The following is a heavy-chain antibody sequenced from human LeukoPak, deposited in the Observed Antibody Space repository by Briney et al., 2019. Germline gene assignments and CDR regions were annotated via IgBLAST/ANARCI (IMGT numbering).Heavy chain of an antibody. CDR1: GFTFSSYS. Sequence: PGGSLRLSCAASGFTFSSYSMNWVRQAPGKGLEWVSSISSSSSYICYADSVKGRFTISRDNAKNSLYLQMNSLRAEDTAVYYCARDEYDFWSGYEEYFQHWGQGTLVTVSS. CDR3: ARDEYDFWSGYEEYFQH. J-gene: IGHJ1*01. V-gene: IGHV3-21*01. CDR2: ISSSSSYI. D-gene: IGHD3-3*01.